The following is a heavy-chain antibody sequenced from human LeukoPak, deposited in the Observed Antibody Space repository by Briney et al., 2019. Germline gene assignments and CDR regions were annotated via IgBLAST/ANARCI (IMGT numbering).Heavy chain of an antibody. CDR2: INHSGST. D-gene: IGHD5-18*01. CDR3: ARGQESGYSYGYLDY. CDR1: GGSFSGYY. J-gene: IGHJ4*02. Sequence: SETLSLTCAVYGGSFSGYYWSWIRQPPGKGLEWIGEINHSGSTNYNPSLKSRVTISVDTSKNQFSLKLSSVTAADTAVYYCARGQESGYSYGYLDYWGQGTLVTVSS. V-gene: IGHV4-34*01.